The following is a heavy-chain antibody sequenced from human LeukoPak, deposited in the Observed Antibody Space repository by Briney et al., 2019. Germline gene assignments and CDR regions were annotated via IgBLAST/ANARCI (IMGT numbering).Heavy chain of an antibody. CDR1: GYTFATYD. V-gene: IGHV1-8*01. Sequence: ASVKVSCKASGYTFATYDINWVRQAAGQGLEWLGWMNPSSGNTGYAQKFQGRVTMTRDTSISTAYMELSSLRSEDTAVYYCARVAYYYDSAGLYLNYFYGMDVWGQGTTVTVSS. CDR3: ARVAYYYDSAGLYLNYFYGMDV. CDR2: MNPSSGNT. J-gene: IGHJ6*02. D-gene: IGHD3-22*01.